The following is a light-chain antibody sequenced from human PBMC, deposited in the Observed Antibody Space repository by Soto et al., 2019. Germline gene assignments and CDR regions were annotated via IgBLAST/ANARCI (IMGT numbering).Light chain of an antibody. CDR1: QSISRY. V-gene: IGKV1-39*01. J-gene: IGKJ5*01. CDR2: AAS. Sequence: DIQMTQSPSSLSASVGDRVTIPCRASQSISRYLNWYQQKPGKAPKHLIYAASSLQSGVPSRFSGSGSGTDFTLPISSLQPEDFATDCCQQSYSTPITLGEGTRLEI. CDR3: QQSYSTPIT.